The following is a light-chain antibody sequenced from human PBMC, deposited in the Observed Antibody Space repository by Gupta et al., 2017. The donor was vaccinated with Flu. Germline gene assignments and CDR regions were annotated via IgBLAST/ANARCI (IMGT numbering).Light chain of an antibody. CDR1: SWPSSEI. V-gene: IGLV4-60*03. J-gene: IGLJ3*02. CDR2: LEGSGSY. Sequence: VKINTTLGSWPSSEIIAWHQQQPRNAPPYLMRLEGSGSYNTGSAGPDRFSGYSSAAARYPTIANLQAEDDDDYYCKTWDSNTWVFGGGTKLTVL. CDR3: KTWDSNTWV.